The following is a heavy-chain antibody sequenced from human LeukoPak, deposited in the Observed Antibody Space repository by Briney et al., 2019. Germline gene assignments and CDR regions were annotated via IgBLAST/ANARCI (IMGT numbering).Heavy chain of an antibody. CDR3: ARDGSSSWTDYGMDV. V-gene: IGHV4-61*02. CDR1: GGPISSGSYY. J-gene: IGHJ6*02. CDR2: IYTSGST. D-gene: IGHD6-13*01. Sequence: SETLSLTCAVSGGPISSGSYYWSWIRQPAGKGLEWIGRIYTSGSTNYNPSLKSRVTISVDTSKNQFSLKLSSVTAADTAVYYCARDGSSSWTDYGMDVWGQGTTVTVSS.